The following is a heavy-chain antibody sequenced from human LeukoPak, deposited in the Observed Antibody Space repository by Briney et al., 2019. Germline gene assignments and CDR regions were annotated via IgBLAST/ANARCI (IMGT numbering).Heavy chain of an antibody. CDR2: ISGSGGST. J-gene: IGHJ4*02. CDR1: GFTFSSYA. CDR3: AKGDGQHSSGWLGY. D-gene: IGHD6-19*01. Sequence: PGGSLRLSCAASGFTFSSYAMSWVRQAPGKGLEWVSGISGSGGSTYYADSVKGRFTISRDNSKNTLYLQMNSLRAEDTAIYYCAKGDGQHSSGWLGYWGQGTLVTVSS. V-gene: IGHV3-23*01.